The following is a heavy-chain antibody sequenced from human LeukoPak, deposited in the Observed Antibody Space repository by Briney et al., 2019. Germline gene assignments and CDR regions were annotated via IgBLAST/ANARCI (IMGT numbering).Heavy chain of an antibody. V-gene: IGHV3-21*01. Sequence: KPGGSLRLSCAVSGFTFSNYRMNWVRQAPGKGLEWVSSIGSAGTYIYYADSVNGRFTISRDNAKTSLYLQMDSLRVEDTALYYCARDLSSSSLDYWGQGTLVTVS. D-gene: IGHD6-6*01. CDR3: ARDLSSSSLDY. CDR2: IGSAGTYI. J-gene: IGHJ4*02. CDR1: GFTFSNYR.